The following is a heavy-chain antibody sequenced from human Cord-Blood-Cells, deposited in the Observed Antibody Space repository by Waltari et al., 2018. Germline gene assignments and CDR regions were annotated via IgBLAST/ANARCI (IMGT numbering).Heavy chain of an antibody. D-gene: IGHD3-16*01. CDR3: AIGLADYYYVWGSYGNWFDP. V-gene: IGHV4-34*01. CDR1: GGSFSGYY. J-gene: IGHJ5*02. CDR2: INHSGST. Sequence: QVQLQQWGAGLWKPAETLSLTCAVNGGSFSGYYWRWIRQPPGKAMEWIGEINHSGSTNYNPSLMCRVTVSVDPSKTQFSLLLSSVTAADTAVYYCAIGLADYYYVWGSYGNWFDPWGQGTLVTVSS.